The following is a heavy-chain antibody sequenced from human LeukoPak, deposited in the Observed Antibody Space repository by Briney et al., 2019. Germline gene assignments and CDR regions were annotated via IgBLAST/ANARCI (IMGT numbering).Heavy chain of an antibody. CDR2: IWYDGGNK. CDR3: ARGQYSPDY. CDR1: GFTFSTYG. J-gene: IGHJ4*02. Sequence: GRSLRLSCAASGFTFSTYGMHWVRQAPGKGLEWVAVIWYDGGNKYYSDCVKGRFTISRDNSKNTVSLQMNSLRAEDTAVYYCARGQYSPDYWGQGTVVTVSS. V-gene: IGHV3-33*01. D-gene: IGHD2-15*01.